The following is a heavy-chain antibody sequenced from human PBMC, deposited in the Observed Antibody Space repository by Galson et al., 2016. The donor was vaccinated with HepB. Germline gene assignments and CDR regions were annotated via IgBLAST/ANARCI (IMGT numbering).Heavy chain of an antibody. CDR3: AKVGLYPYYYYGRDVECQGQVTMAAENATVPACVELRSLGAGGSVLCYWAKVGWNPYYYYGIDV. D-gene: IGHD4-17*01. Sequence: SVKVSCKVSGYTLTELSMHWVRQAPGKGLEWMGGFDPEDGETIYAQKFQGRVTMTEDTSTDTAYMELSSLRSEDTAVYYCAKVGLYPYYYYGRDVECQGQVTMAAENATVPACVELRSLGAGGSVLCYWAKVGWNPYYYYGIDVWGQGTTVPGPS. J-gene: IGHJ6*02. CDR2: FDPEDGET. CDR1: GYTLTELS. V-gene: IGHV1-24*01.